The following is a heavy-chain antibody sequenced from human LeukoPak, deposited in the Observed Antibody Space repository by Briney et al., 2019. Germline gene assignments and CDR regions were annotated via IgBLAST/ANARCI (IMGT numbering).Heavy chain of an antibody. CDR2: ISAYNGNT. J-gene: IGHJ4*02. CDR1: GYTFTSYG. Sequence: GASVKVSCKASGYTFTSYGISWVRQAPGQGLEWMGWISAYNGNTNYAQKLQGRVTMTTDTPTSTAYMELRSLRSDDTAVYYCARDRDTRRAITIFGVVANHLLGYWGQGTLVTVSS. CDR3: ARDRDTRRAITIFGVVANHLLGY. V-gene: IGHV1-18*01. D-gene: IGHD3-3*01.